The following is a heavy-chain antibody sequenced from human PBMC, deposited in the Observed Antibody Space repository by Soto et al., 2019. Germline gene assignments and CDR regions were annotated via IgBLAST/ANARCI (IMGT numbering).Heavy chain of an antibody. D-gene: IGHD6-19*01. CDR3: ARDLAVAGYYYYGMDV. CDR2: TYYRSKWYN. Sequence: QSQTLSLTCAISGDSVSSNSAAWNWIRQSPSRGLEWLGRTYYRSKWYNDYAVTVKSRITINPDTSKNQFSLQLNSVTPEDTAVYYCARDLAVAGYYYYGMDVWGQGTTVTVSS. V-gene: IGHV6-1*01. J-gene: IGHJ6*02. CDR1: GDSVSSNSAA.